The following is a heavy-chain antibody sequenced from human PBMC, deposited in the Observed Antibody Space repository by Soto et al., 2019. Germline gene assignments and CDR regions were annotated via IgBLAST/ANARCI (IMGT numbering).Heavy chain of an antibody. CDR2: IIPIFGTA. Sequence: QVQLVQSGAEVKKPGSSVKVSCKASGGTFSSYAISWVRQAPGQGLEWMGGIIPIFGTANYAQKFQGRVTISADESTSTAYVELSSLRSEDTAVYYCARDRRCSSTSCPGGWFDPWGQGTLVTVSS. J-gene: IGHJ5*02. CDR3: ARDRRCSSTSCPGGWFDP. CDR1: GGTFSSYA. V-gene: IGHV1-69*01. D-gene: IGHD2-2*01.